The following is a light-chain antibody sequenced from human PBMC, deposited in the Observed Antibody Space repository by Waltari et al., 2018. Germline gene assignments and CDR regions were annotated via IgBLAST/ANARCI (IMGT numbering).Light chain of an antibody. V-gene: IGKV4-1*01. J-gene: IGKJ4*01. Sequence: DIVMTQSPDSLAVSLGERATINCKSSKSVLYNSNNRNYLAWYQQKPGQPPKLLIYWASTRESGVPDRFDGSGSGTDFTLTITSLQAEDVAVYYCQQYYSRPLTFGGGTKVEIK. CDR3: QQYYSRPLT. CDR2: WAS. CDR1: KSVLYNSNNRNY.